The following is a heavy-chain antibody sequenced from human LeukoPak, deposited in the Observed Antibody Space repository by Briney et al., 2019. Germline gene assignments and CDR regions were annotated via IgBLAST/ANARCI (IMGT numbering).Heavy chain of an antibody. D-gene: IGHD5-12*01. CDR3: ARGRSPKWLRLFDY. Sequence: SSGTLSLTCAVYGGSFSGYYWSWIRQPPGKGLEWIGEINHSGSTNYNPSLKSRVTISVDTSKNQFSLKLSSVTAADTAVYYCARGRSPKWLRLFDYWGQGTLVTVSS. V-gene: IGHV4-34*01. J-gene: IGHJ4*02. CDR1: GGSFSGYY. CDR2: INHSGST.